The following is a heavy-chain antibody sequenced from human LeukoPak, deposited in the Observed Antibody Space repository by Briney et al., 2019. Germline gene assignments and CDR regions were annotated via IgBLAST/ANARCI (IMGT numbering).Heavy chain of an antibody. V-gene: IGHV3-21*01. Sequence: PGGSLRLSCAASGFTFSTYNMNWVRQAPGKGLEWVSSITSSSSYIYYADSVKGRFTISRDNAKNSLYLQMNSLRAEDTAVYYCARDPKYCSSTSCYIDYWGQGTLVTVSS. D-gene: IGHD2-2*02. J-gene: IGHJ4*02. CDR1: GFTFSTYN. CDR3: ARDPKYCSSTSCYIDY. CDR2: ITSSSSYI.